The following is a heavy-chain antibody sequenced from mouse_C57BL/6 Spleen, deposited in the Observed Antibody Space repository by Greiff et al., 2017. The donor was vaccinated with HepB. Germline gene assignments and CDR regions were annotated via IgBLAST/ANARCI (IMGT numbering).Heavy chain of an antibody. CDR1: GFTFSDYY. V-gene: IGHV5-16*01. Sequence: EVKLVESEGGLVQPGSSMKLSCTASGFTFSDYYMAWVRQVPEKGLEWVANINYDGSSTYYLDSLKSRFIISRDNAKNILYLQMSSLKSEDTATYYCARGGSPYAMDYWGQGTSVTVSS. J-gene: IGHJ4*01. CDR2: INYDGSST. CDR3: ARGGSPYAMDY.